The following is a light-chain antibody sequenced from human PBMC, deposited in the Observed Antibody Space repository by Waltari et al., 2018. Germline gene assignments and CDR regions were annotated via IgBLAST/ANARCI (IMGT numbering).Light chain of an antibody. J-gene: IGKJ1*01. CDR1: QSIARS. CDR3: QQYNTYLGT. V-gene: IGKV1-5*03. CDR2: QAS. Sequence: DIQMTQSPSTLSASVGDRVPITCRASQSIARSLAWDQQKPGRAPKPLIYQASTLQDGVPSRLSGSGSGTDFTLTINSLQADDFATYYCQQYNTYLGTFGQGTKVDIK.